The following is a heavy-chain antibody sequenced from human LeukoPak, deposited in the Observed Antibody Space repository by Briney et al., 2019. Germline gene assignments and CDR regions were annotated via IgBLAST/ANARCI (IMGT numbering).Heavy chain of an antibody. J-gene: IGHJ4*02. CDR1: GYTFTSYG. CDR2: ISAYNGNT. D-gene: IGHD3-22*01. V-gene: IGHV1-18*01. Sequence: ASVKVSCKASGYTFTSYGISWVRQAPGQGLEWMGWISAYNGNTNYAQKLQGRVTMTTVTSTSTAYMELRSLRSDDTAVYYCARRDYYDSSTPFDYWGQGTLVTVSS. CDR3: ARRDYYDSSTPFDY.